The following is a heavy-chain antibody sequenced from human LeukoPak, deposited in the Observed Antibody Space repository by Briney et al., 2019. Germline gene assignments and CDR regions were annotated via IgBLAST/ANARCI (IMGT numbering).Heavy chain of an antibody. J-gene: IGHJ4*02. CDR1: GFIFSNYA. V-gene: IGHV3-30*02. CDR2: IRYDGSNK. D-gene: IGHD3-22*01. CDR3: AGWYYDSSGIRY. Sequence: PGGSLRLSCAASGFIFSNYAMHWVRQAPGKGLEWVAFIRYDGSNKYYADSVKGRFTISRDNSKNTLYLQMNSLRAEDTAVYYCAGWYYDSSGIRYWGQGTLVTVSS.